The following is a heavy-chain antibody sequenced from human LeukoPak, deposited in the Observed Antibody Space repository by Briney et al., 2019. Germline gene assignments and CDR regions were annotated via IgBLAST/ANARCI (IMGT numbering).Heavy chain of an antibody. CDR1: GFTFSSCW. CDR3: AKDPYSSRMEYFQQ. J-gene: IGHJ1*01. D-gene: IGHD3-22*01. V-gene: IGHV3-7*01. Sequence: PGGSLRLSCAASGFTFSSCWMSWVRQAPGKGLEWVANIKQDGSEKYYVDSVKGRFTISRDNSKNTLYLEMSSLRIEDTAVYYCAKDPYSSRMEYFQQWGQGTLVIVSS. CDR2: IKQDGSEK.